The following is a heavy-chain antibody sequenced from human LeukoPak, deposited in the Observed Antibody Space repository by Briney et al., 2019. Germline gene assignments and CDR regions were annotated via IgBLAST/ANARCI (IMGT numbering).Heavy chain of an antibody. J-gene: IGHJ4*02. V-gene: IGHV1-18*01. Sequence: ASVKVSCKASGYTFTSYGISWLRRAPGQGPEWMGWISAYNGNTNYAQKLQGRVTMTTDTSTSTAYMELRSLRSDDTAVYYCARTRRGDCRNWGQGTLVTVSS. CDR1: GYTFTSYG. CDR2: ISAYNGNT. CDR3: ARTRRGDCRN. D-gene: IGHD2-21*02.